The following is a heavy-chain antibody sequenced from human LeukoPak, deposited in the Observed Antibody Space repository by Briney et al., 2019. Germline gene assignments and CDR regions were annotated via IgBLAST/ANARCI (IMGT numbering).Heavy chain of an antibody. CDR3: AKGPGAGTFLSMATISPFDY. CDR2: IFSGGST. V-gene: IGHV3-53*01. CDR1: GFTVSSNY. D-gene: IGHD5-24*01. J-gene: IGHJ4*02. Sequence: GGSLRLSCAASGFTVSSNYMSWVRQAPGKGLEWVSVIFSGGSTYYADSVKGRFTISRDNSKNTLYLQMNSLRAEDTAVYYCAKGPGAGTFLSMATISPFDYWGQGTLVTVSS.